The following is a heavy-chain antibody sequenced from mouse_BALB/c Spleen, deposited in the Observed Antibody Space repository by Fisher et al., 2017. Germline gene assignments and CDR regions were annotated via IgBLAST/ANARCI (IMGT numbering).Heavy chain of an antibody. J-gene: IGHJ4*01. Sequence: RFTISRDDAKNTLYLQMSSLKSEDTAMYYCARHEIYYGYDDAMDYWGQGTSVTVSS. V-gene: IGHV5-12-1*01. CDR3: ARHEIYYGYDDAMDY. D-gene: IGHD2-2*01.